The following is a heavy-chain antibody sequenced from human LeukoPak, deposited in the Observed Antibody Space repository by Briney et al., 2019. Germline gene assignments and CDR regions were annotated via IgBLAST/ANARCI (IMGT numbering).Heavy chain of an antibody. D-gene: IGHD3-10*01. Sequence: EILSLTCTVSGGSISSYYWSWIRQPPGKGLEWIGYIYYSGSTNYNPSLKSRVTISVDTSKNQFSLKLSSVTAADTAVYYCASGAYYYGSGTGWFDPWGQGTLVTVSS. CDR1: GGSISSYY. J-gene: IGHJ5*02. CDR2: IYYSGST. CDR3: ASGAYYYGSGTGWFDP. V-gene: IGHV4-59*01.